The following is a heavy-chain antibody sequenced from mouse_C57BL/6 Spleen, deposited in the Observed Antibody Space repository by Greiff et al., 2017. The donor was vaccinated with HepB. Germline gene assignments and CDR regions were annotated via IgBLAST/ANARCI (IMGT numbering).Heavy chain of an antibody. CDR1: GYTFTDYE. D-gene: IGHD3-1*01. J-gene: IGHJ1*03. V-gene: IGHV1-15*01. CDR2: IDPETGGT. CDR3: IPGVDV. Sequence: VQLQQSGAELVRPGASVTLSCKASGYTFTDYEMHWVKQTPVHGLEWIGAIDPETGGTAYNQKFKGKDILTADKSTSTAYMELRSLTSEDSAVYYSIPGVDVWGTGTTVTVSA.